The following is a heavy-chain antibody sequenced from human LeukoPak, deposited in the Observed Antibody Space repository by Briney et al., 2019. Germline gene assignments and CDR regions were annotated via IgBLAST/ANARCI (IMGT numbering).Heavy chain of an antibody. CDR2: IYYRGST. V-gene: IGHV4-59*01. CDR3: ARDVTDYYYMDV. CDR1: GGSISSYY. J-gene: IGHJ6*03. Sequence: PSETLSLTCTVSGGSISSYYWSWIRQPPGKGLEWIGYIYYRGSTNYNPSLKSRVTISVDTSKNQFSLKLSSVTAADTAVYYCARDVTDYYYMDVWGKGTTVTVSS.